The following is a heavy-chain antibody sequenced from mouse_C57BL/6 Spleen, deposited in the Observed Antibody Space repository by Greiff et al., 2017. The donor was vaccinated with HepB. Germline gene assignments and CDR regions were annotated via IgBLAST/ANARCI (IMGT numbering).Heavy chain of an antibody. CDR2: INPNNGGT. J-gene: IGHJ4*01. V-gene: IGHV1-26*01. CDR1: GYTFTDYY. Sequence: VQLQQSGPELVKPGASVKISCKASGYTFTDYYMNWVKQSHGKSLEWIGDINPNNGGTSYNQKFKGKATLTVDKSSSTAYMELRSLTSEDSAVYYCARVLRPWGQGTSVTVSS. D-gene: IGHD1-1*01. CDR3: ARVLRP.